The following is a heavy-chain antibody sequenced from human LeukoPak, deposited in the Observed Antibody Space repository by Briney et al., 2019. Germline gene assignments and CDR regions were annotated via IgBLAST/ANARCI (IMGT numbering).Heavy chain of an antibody. J-gene: IGHJ5*02. D-gene: IGHD3-3*01. Sequence: GGSLRLSCAASGFTFSSHSMNWVRQAPGKGLEWVSSISSSSSYIYYADSVKGRFTISRDNAKNSLYLQMNSLRAEDTAVYYCARDAYDFWSGYDGSWFDPWGQGTLVTVSS. V-gene: IGHV3-21*01. CDR1: GFTFSSHS. CDR3: ARDAYDFWSGYDGSWFDP. CDR2: ISSSSSYI.